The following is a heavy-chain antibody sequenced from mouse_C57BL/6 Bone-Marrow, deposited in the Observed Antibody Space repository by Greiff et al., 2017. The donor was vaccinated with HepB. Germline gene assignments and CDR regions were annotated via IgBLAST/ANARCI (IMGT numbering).Heavy chain of an antibody. Sequence: QVQLQQSGAELVRPGASVKLSCKASGYTFTDYYINWVKQRPGQGLEWIARIYPGSGNTYYNEKFKGKATLTAEKSSSTAYMQLSSLTSEDSAVYFCARLYYGSSFYWYFDVWGTGTTVTVSS. CDR2: IYPGSGNT. CDR1: GYTFTDYY. J-gene: IGHJ1*03. D-gene: IGHD1-1*01. V-gene: IGHV1-76*01. CDR3: ARLYYGSSFYWYFDV.